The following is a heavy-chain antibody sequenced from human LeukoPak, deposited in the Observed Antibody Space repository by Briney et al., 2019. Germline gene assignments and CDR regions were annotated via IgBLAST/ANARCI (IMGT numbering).Heavy chain of an antibody. CDR1: GGTFSSYA. D-gene: IGHD3-10*01. J-gene: IGHJ6*02. CDR3: ARSASITMVRGPDYYYGMDV. CDR2: IIPILGIA. V-gene: IGHV1-69*04. Sequence: ASVKVSCKASGGTFSSYAISWVRQAPGQGREWMGRIIPILGIATYAQKFQGTVTITADKSTSTAYMELSSLRSEDTAVYYSARSASITMVRGPDYYYGMDVWGQGTTVTVSS.